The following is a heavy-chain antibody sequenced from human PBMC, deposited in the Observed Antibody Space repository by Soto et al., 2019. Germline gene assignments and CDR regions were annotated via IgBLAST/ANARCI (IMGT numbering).Heavy chain of an antibody. D-gene: IGHD2-15*01. Sequence: GGFLRLSCAASGFTFSSYAMSWVRQAPGKGLEWVSAISGSGGSTYYADSVKGRFTISRDNSKNTLYLQMNSLRAEDTAVYYCAKIGGVVADYYYYGMDVWGQGTTVTVSS. CDR3: AKIGGVVADYYYYGMDV. J-gene: IGHJ6*02. CDR1: GFTFSSYA. CDR2: ISGSGGST. V-gene: IGHV3-23*01.